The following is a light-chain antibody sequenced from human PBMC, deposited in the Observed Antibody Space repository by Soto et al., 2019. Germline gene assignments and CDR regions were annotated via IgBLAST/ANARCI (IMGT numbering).Light chain of an antibody. CDR1: HSINTR. CDR2: QTS. Sequence: IVLTQSPATLSAFPGYRVTLSSRASHSINTRLAWYQNRPGQANRLLIYQTSIRAAGIPDRFSARGSGTDFNLTISDVQPEEFAVYYGKKRSNWPITVGNGKRLEIK. CDR3: KKRSNWPIT. J-gene: IGKJ5*01. V-gene: IGKV3-11*01.